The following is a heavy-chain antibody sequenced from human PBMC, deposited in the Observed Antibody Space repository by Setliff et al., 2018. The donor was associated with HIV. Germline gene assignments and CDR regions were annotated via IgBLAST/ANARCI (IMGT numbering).Heavy chain of an antibody. CDR3: ASRVPAARHFDY. V-gene: IGHV4-59*01. J-gene: IGHJ4*02. CDR2: IYHTGYS. D-gene: IGHD2-2*01. CDR1: GGSFSDYY. Sequence: SETLSLTCAVYGGSFSDYYWSWIRQPPGKGLEWIGYIYHTGYSNSKPSLESRVTISVATSKNQFSLKLNSVTTADTAVYYCASRVPAARHFDYWGQGTLVTVSS.